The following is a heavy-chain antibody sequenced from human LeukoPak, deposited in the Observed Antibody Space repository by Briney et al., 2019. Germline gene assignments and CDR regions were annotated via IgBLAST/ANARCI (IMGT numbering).Heavy chain of an antibody. CDR1: GGSISSSGNY. D-gene: IGHD3-22*01. V-gene: IGHV4-39*01. J-gene: IGHJ4*02. CDR3: ARHGPYYYDSSGYYPFDY. CDR2: IYYSGST. Sequence: SETLSLTCTVSGGSISSSGNYWGWIRQTPGKGLEWIGSIYYSGSTYNNPSLKSRVTISVDTSKNQFSLKLSSVTAADTAVYYCARHGPYYYDSSGYYPFDYWGQGTLVTVSS.